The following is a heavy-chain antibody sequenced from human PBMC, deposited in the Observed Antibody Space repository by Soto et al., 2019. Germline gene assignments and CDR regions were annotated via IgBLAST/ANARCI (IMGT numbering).Heavy chain of an antibody. D-gene: IGHD4-17*01. CDR3: ARHGFYGDYASNYFDP. Sequence: GESLKISCQASGYNFATYWIAWVRQMPGKGLEYMGIIYPGNSDARYSPSFQGQVTFSADKSISTAYLHWSSLKASDTAMYYCARHGFYGDYASNYFDPWGQGTLVTVSS. J-gene: IGHJ5*02. V-gene: IGHV5-51*01. CDR2: IYPGNSDA. CDR1: GYNFATYW.